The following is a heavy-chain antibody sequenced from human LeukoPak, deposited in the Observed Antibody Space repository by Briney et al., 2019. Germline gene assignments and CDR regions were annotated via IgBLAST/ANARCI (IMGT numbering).Heavy chain of an antibody. D-gene: IGHD6-19*01. CDR3: ARDRGSSGWYEFDY. Sequence: PGGSLRLSCAASGFTSSSYWMSWVRQAPGKGRGWVANIKQGGSEKYYVDSVKGRFTISRDNAKNSLYLQMNSLRAEDTAVYYCARDRGSSGWYEFDYWGQGTLVTVSS. J-gene: IGHJ4*02. CDR2: IKQGGSEK. V-gene: IGHV3-7*01. CDR1: GFTSSSYW.